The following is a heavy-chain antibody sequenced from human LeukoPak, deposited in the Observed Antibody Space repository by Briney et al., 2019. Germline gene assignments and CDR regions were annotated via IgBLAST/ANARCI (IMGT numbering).Heavy chain of an antibody. J-gene: IGHJ4*02. V-gene: IGHV3-7*01. CDR3: ARDPETERGRDGLDS. D-gene: IGHD1-14*01. CDR2: IKEDGSEK. CDR1: KFTFTKYW. Sequence: GGSLRLSCAASKFTFTKYWMSWVRQAPGKGLEWVANIKEDGSEKNYVESVKGRFIISRDNARNSIFLQMNNLRAEDTAVYYCARDPETERGRDGLDSWGQGTLVTVSS.